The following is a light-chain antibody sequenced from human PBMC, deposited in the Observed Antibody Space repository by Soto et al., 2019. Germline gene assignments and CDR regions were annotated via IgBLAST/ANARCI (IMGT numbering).Light chain of an antibody. CDR2: EVS. CDR1: SSDVGGYKY. CDR3: SSYTGSNTRYV. Sequence: QSVLTQPASVSGSPGQSITISCTGTSSDVGGYKYVSWYQQHPGKTPQLMIYEVSNRPSGVSNRFSGSKSGNTASLTISGLQAEDEADYYCSSYTGSNTRYVFGTGTKVTVL. J-gene: IGLJ1*01. V-gene: IGLV2-14*01.